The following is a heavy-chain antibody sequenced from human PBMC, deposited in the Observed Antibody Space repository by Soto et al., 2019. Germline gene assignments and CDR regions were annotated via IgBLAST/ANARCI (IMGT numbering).Heavy chain of an antibody. Sequence: VQLVESGGGLVQPGGSLRLSCAASGFTFSSYSMNWVRQAPGKGLEWVSSISSSSSYIYYADSVKGRFTISRDNAKNSLYLQMNSLRAEDTAVYYCARGGITMVRGVILSYFDYWGQGTLVTVSS. J-gene: IGHJ4*02. CDR3: ARGGITMVRGVILSYFDY. D-gene: IGHD3-10*01. CDR1: GFTFSSYS. V-gene: IGHV3-21*01. CDR2: ISSSSSYI.